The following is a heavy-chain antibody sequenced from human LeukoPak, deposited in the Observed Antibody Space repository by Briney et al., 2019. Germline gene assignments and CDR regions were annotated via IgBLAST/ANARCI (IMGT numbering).Heavy chain of an antibody. V-gene: IGHV3-23*01. CDR1: GFTLISYA. Sequence: GGSLRLSCAASGFTLISYAMSWVRQAPGKGLEWVSAISGSGGSTYYADSVKGRFTISRDNSKNTLYLQMNSLRAEDTAVYYYAKFLPAHIVVANYYFDYWGQGTLVTVSS. CDR2: ISGSGGST. D-gene: IGHD2-21*01. J-gene: IGHJ4*02. CDR3: AKFLPAHIVVANYYFDY.